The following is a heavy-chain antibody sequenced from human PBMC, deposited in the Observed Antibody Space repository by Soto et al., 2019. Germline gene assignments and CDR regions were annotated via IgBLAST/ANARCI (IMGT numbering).Heavy chain of an antibody. Sequence: ASVKVSCKTSGYNFNTYGINWVRQAPGQGLELMGWISAYDGKTTYAEKFQGRVTLTTDTSTSTAYMELRSLRSDDTAIYYCARDPHEFWTSYWFGPWGQGTPVTVSS. CDR3: ARDPHEFWTSYWFGP. J-gene: IGHJ5*02. CDR1: GYNFNTYG. V-gene: IGHV1-18*01. D-gene: IGHD3-3*01. CDR2: ISAYDGKT.